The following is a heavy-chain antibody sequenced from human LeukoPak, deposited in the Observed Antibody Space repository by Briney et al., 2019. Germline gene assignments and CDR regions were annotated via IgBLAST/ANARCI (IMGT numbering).Heavy chain of an antibody. Sequence: GGSLRLSCVASGFTFSSYWMHWVRQDPRKGLVWVSRIGGDGRNINYADFVRGRFTISRDNAKNTLYLQMNTLRVEDTAVYYCTRDLMDYDVSTGLHHYYMDVWGQGTTVTVSS. J-gene: IGHJ6*02. V-gene: IGHV3-74*01. CDR2: IGGDGRNI. CDR1: GFTFSSYW. D-gene: IGHD3-9*01. CDR3: TRDLMDYDVSTGLHHYYMDV.